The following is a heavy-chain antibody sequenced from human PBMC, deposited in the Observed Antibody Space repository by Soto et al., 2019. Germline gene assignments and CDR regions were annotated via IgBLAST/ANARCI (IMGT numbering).Heavy chain of an antibody. V-gene: IGHV1-18*01. CDR3: ARHSSGWSHSDY. CDR1: GYNFINYG. Sequence: APVKVSCKASGYNFINYGISWVLQAPGHGLEWMGWISVYNGYAHYARKLQGRVTMTTDTSTNTAYMELRSLRSDDTAVYFCARHSSGWSHSDYWGQGTLGTVSS. CDR2: ISVYNGYA. J-gene: IGHJ4*02. D-gene: IGHD6-19*01.